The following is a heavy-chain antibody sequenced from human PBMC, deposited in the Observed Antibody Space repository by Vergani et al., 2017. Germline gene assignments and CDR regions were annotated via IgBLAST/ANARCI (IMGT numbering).Heavy chain of an antibody. J-gene: IGHJ4*02. Sequence: EVQLVESGGGLVKPGGSLRLSCAASGFTFSDFSMSWVRQAPGKGLEWVAFIGSSGPYINYADSVKGRFIISRDDSKNTVYLQINSLRAEDTAFYYCADLYGDDGFSPFWGQGTLVTVSS. CDR3: ADLYGDDGFSPF. V-gene: IGHV3-21*04. CDR1: GFTFSDFS. CDR2: IGSSGPYI. D-gene: IGHD2-21*01.